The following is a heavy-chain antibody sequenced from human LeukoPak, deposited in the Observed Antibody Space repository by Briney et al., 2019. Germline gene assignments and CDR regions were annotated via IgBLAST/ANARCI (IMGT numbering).Heavy chain of an antibody. Sequence: SETLSLTCTVSGGSISSYYWSWIRQPPGKGLEWIGYMHHNGEIEYNPSLKSRVTISMDTAKNQLSLKVRSVIAADTATYYCVRGKNGYNPWGQGTLATVSS. D-gene: IGHD5-24*01. CDR3: VRGKNGYNP. V-gene: IGHV4-59*01. CDR2: MHHNGEI. CDR1: GGSISSYY. J-gene: IGHJ5*02.